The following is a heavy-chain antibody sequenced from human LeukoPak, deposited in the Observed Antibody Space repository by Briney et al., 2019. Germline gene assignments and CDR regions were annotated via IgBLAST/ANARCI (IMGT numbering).Heavy chain of an antibody. D-gene: IGHD2-8*02. V-gene: IGHV4-59*08. CDR2: IYYSGSA. J-gene: IGHJ4*02. Sequence: WETLSLTCTVSGGSISSYYWSWIRQPPGKGLEWIGYIYYSGSAYSKPSLKSRINISVFTRKNQLNLKLRPVTAADTAVSYCARHTGGFNFDSWGQGTLVTVSS. CDR1: GGSISSYY. CDR3: ARHTGGFNFDS.